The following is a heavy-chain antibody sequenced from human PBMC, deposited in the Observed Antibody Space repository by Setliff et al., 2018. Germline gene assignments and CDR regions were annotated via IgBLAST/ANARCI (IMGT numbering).Heavy chain of an antibody. CDR3: ARVGAVNYDFDS. J-gene: IGHJ4*02. Sequence: SETLSLNCAVSSYSISTNYYWGWIRQPPGKGLEWIGSIYHSGSTYYNPSLTSRVTISVDTSKNQFSLKLTSVTAADTAVYYCARVGAVNYDFDSWGQGTLVTVSS. CDR1: SYSISTNYY. CDR2: IYHSGST. V-gene: IGHV4-38-2*01. D-gene: IGHD3-10*01.